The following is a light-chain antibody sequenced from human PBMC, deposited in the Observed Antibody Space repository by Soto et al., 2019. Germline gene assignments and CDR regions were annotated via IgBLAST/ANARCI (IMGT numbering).Light chain of an antibody. CDR3: SSYTSSYVV. J-gene: IGLJ2*01. Sequence: QSALTQPASVSGSPGQSITISCTGTSSDVGGYNYVSWYQQHPVKAPKLMIYDVSNRPSGVSNRFSGSKSGNTASLTISGLQAEDEDDYYCSSYTSSYVVFGGGTKLTVL. V-gene: IGLV2-14*01. CDR2: DVS. CDR1: SSDVGGYNY.